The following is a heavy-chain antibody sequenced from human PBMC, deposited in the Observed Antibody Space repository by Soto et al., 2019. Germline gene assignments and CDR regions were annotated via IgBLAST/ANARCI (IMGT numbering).Heavy chain of an antibody. V-gene: IGHV4-61*01. Sequence: SETLSLTCTVSGGSVSSGSYYWSWIRQPPGKGLEWIGYIYYSGSTNYNPSLKSRVTISVDTSKNQFSLKLSSVTAADTAVYYCASQGGDSSWYSRNYYYYGMDVWGQETTVTVSS. CDR2: IYYSGST. J-gene: IGHJ6*02. CDR3: ASQGGDSSWYSRNYYYYGMDV. D-gene: IGHD6-13*01. CDR1: GGSVSSGSYY.